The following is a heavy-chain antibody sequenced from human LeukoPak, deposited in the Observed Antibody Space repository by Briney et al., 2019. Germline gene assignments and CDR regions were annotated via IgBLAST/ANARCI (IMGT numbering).Heavy chain of an antibody. D-gene: IGHD3-10*01. CDR3: ALVRGVIMPGDAFDI. CDR1: GFTFSSYG. J-gene: IGHJ3*02. CDR2: ISYDGSNK. V-gene: IGHV3-30*03. Sequence: GGSLRLSCAASGFTFSSYGMHWVRQAPGKGLEWVAVISYDGSNKYYADSVKGRFTISRDNSKNTLYLQMNSLRAEDTAVYYCALVRGVIMPGDAFDIWGQGTMVTVSS.